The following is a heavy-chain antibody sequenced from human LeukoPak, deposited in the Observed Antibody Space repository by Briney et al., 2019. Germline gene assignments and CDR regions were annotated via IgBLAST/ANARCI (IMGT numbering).Heavy chain of an antibody. V-gene: IGHV3-7*01. D-gene: IGHD5-12*01. CDR1: GFTFSSYW. Sequence: GGSLRLSCAASGFTFSSYWMSWVRQVPGKGLEWVANIKQDGSEKYYVDSVKGRFTISRDNAKNSLYLQMNSLRAEDTAVYYCARGAVGGYSGYQYYYYYMDVWGKGTTVTVSS. J-gene: IGHJ6*03. CDR3: ARGAVGGYSGYQYYYYYMDV. CDR2: IKQDGSEK.